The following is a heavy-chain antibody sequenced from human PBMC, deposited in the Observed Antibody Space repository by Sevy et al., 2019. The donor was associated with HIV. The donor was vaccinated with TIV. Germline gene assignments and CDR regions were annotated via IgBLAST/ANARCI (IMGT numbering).Heavy chain of an antibody. CDR3: AARAPQYASSGYYSDDAFDI. D-gene: IGHD3-22*01. CDR1: GGSISSGGYS. Sequence: SETLSLTCAVSGGSISSGGYSWSWIRQPPGKGLEWIGYIYQSGSPYYNPSLKSRVTISVDRSKNQFSLKLSSLTAADTAVYYCAARAPQYASSGYYSDDAFDIWGQGTMVTVSS. J-gene: IGHJ3*02. V-gene: IGHV4-30-2*01. CDR2: IYQSGSP.